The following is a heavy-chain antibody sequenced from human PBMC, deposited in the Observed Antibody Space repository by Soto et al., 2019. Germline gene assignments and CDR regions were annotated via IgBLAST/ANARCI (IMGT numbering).Heavy chain of an antibody. CDR3: ARVPSSGYYFSY. Sequence: ASVKVSCKASGGTFSSYAISWVRQAPGQGLEWMGGIIPIFGTANYAQKFQGRVTITADESMSTAYMELSSLRSEDTAVYYCARVPSSGYYFSYWGQGTLVTVSS. CDR1: GGTFSSYA. D-gene: IGHD3-22*01. J-gene: IGHJ4*02. V-gene: IGHV1-69*13. CDR2: IIPIFGTA.